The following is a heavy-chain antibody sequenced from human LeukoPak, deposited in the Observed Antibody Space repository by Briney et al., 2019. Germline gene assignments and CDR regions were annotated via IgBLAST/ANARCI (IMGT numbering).Heavy chain of an antibody. J-gene: IGHJ4*02. CDR3: ARFASIQLWLLDY. Sequence: GALRLSCAASGFTFSSYSMNWVGQAPGKGREGVSSISSSSSYIYYADSVKGRFTISRDNAKNSLYLQMNSLRAEDTAVYYCARFASIQLWLLDYWGQGTLVTVSS. CDR1: GFTFSSYS. D-gene: IGHD5-18*01. V-gene: IGHV3-21*01. CDR2: ISSSSSYI.